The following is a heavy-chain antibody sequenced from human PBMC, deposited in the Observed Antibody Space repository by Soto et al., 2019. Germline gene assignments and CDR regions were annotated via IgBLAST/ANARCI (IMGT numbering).Heavy chain of an antibody. J-gene: IGHJ4*02. CDR2: ISGSGGST. Sequence: GFLRLPCEPSGLTFSSYAMSWVRQAPGKGLEWVSAISGSGGSTYYADSVKGRFTISRDNSKNTLYLQMNSMRAEDTAVYYCAKTSGGWEPTTRAFDYWGQGTLVTVSS. CDR3: AKTSGGWEPTTRAFDY. V-gene: IGHV3-23*01. D-gene: IGHD1-26*01. CDR1: GLTFSSYA.